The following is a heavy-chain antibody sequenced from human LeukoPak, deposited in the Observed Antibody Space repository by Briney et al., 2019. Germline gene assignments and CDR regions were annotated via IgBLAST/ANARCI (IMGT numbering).Heavy chain of an antibody. J-gene: IGHJ3*02. Sequence: GESLKISCKGSGYSFTSYWIGWVRQMPGKGLEWMGVIYPGDSDTRYSPSFQGQVTISADKSISTAYLQWSSLKASDTTMYYCARHQTMIVSSYAFDIWGQGTMVTVSS. CDR3: ARHQTMIVSSYAFDI. CDR1: GYSFTSYW. CDR2: IYPGDSDT. D-gene: IGHD3-22*01. V-gene: IGHV5-51*01.